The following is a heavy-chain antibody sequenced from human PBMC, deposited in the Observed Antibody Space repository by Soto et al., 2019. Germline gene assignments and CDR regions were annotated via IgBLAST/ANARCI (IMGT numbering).Heavy chain of an antibody. CDR2: INPNSGGT. CDR1: GYTFTGYY. D-gene: IGHD2-2*01. J-gene: IGHJ5*02. Sequence: QVQLVQSGAEVKKPGALVKVSCKASGYTFTGYYMHWVRQAPGQGLEWMGWINPNSGGTNYAQKFQGWVTMTRDTSISTAYMELSRLRSDDTAVYYCARGLPRVVVPAAMRGGNWFDPWGQGTLVTVSS. CDR3: ARGLPRVVVPAAMRGGNWFDP. V-gene: IGHV1-2*04.